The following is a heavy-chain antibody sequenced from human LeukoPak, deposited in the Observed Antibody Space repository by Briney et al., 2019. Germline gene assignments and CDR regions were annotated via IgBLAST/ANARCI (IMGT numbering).Heavy chain of an antibody. CDR2: ISYDGSNK. CDR3: AREDDYYMDG. J-gene: IGHJ6*03. CDR1: GFTFSSYA. V-gene: IGHV3-30*04. Sequence: GRSLRPSCAASGFTFSSYAMHWVRQAPGKGLEWVAVISYDGSNKYYADSVKGRFTISRDNSKNTLYLQMNSLRAEDTAVYYCAREDDYYMDGWGKGSSVTVSS.